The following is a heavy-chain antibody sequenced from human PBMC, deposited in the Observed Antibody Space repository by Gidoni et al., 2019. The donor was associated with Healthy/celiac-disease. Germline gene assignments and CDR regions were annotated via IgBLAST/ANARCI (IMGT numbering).Heavy chain of an antibody. V-gene: IGHV1-2*02. CDR3: ARGRLVGATPNAFDI. D-gene: IGHD1-26*01. Sequence: QVQLVQSGAEVKKPGASVKVSCKASGYTFTGYYMHWVRQAPGQGLEWMGWINPTSGGTNYAQKFQGRVTMTRDTSISTAYMELSRLRSDDTAVYYCARGRLVGATPNAFDIWGQGTMVTVSS. J-gene: IGHJ3*02. CDR2: INPTSGGT. CDR1: GYTFTGYY.